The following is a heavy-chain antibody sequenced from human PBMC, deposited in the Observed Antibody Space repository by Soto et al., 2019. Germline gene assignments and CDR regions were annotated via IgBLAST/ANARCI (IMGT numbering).Heavy chain of an antibody. D-gene: IGHD3-10*01. CDR2: IHSDGSST. V-gene: IGHV3-74*01. CDR1: GFTFSYYW. Sequence: EVQLVESGGGLVRPGGSLRLSCAASGFTFSYYWMHWVRQAPGKGLVWVSRIHSDGSSTTYADFVKGRFIISRDNARNTVDLQMNSVRVEDTAVYCCASGARWAFALWGQGTVVTVSS. CDR3: ASGARWAFAL. J-gene: IGHJ3*01.